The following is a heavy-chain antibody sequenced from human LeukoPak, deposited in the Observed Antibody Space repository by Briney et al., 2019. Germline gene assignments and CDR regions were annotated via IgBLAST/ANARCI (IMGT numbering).Heavy chain of an antibody. V-gene: IGHV3-21*01. CDR2: ISSSSSYI. Sequence: GGSLRLSCAASGFTFSSYSMNWVRQAPGKGLELVSSISSSSSYIYYADSVKGRFTSSRDNAKNSLYLQMNSLRAEDTAVYYCASVGLFGVVITHDAFDIWGQGTMVTVSS. CDR3: ASVGLFGVVITHDAFDI. D-gene: IGHD3-3*01. J-gene: IGHJ3*02. CDR1: GFTFSSYS.